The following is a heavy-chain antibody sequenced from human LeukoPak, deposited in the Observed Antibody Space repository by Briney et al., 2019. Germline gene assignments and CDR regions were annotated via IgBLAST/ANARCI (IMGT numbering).Heavy chain of an antibody. CDR1: GGTFSSYA. CDR2: IIPIFGTA. J-gene: IGHJ4*02. V-gene: IGHV1-69*13. Sequence: VASVKVSCKASGGTFSSYAISWVRQAPGQGLEWMGGIIPIFGTANYAQKFQGRVTITADESTSTAYMELSSLRSEDTAVYYCARVSDNYYDSILYFDYWGQGTLVTVSS. D-gene: IGHD3-22*01. CDR3: ARVSDNYYDSILYFDY.